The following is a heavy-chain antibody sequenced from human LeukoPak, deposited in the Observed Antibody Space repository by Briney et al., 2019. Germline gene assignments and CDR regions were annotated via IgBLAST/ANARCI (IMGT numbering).Heavy chain of an antibody. CDR2: ISSSSSYI. D-gene: IGHD1-20*01. CDR3: ARGAPKAHNWNDGFDY. V-gene: IGHV3-21*01. Sequence: GGSLRLSCAASGFTFSSYSMNWVRQAPGKGLEWVSSISSSSSYIYYADSVKGRFTISRDNAKNSLYLQMNSLRAEDTAVYYCARGAPKAHNWNDGFDYWSQGTLVTVSS. CDR1: GFTFSSYS. J-gene: IGHJ4*02.